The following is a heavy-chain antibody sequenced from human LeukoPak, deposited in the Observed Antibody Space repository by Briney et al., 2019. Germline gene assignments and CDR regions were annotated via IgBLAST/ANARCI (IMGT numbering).Heavy chain of an antibody. V-gene: IGHV4-34*01. CDR2: INHSGST. CDR1: GGSFSGYY. CDR3: ARGPKKNKRIAGAGTGVCFAP. D-gene: IGHD1-26*01. J-gene: IGHJ5*02. Sequence: SETLSLTCAVYGGSFSGYYWSWIRQPPGKGLEWIGEINHSGSTNYNPSLKSRVTISVDTSKNQFSLKLSSVTAADTAVYYCARGPKKNKRIAGAGTGVCFAPWGQETLATFSS.